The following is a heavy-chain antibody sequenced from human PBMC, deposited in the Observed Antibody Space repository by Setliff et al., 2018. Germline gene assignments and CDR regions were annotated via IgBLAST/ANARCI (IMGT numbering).Heavy chain of an antibody. J-gene: IGHJ4*02. CDR1: GFTFSSYR. Sequence: SLRLSCSASGFTFSSYRMHWVRQAPGKGLEWVAVIWDDGGKKYHADSVKGRFTISRDNSKNTLYLEMNSLRAEDTAVYYCARTCSGSGCYAGLESWGQGTPVTVSS. CDR3: ARTCSGSGCYAGLES. CDR2: IWDDGGKK. D-gene: IGHD2-15*01. V-gene: IGHV3-33*08.